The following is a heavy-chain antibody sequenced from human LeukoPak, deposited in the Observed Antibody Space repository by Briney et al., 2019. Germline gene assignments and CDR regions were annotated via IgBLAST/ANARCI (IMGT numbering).Heavy chain of an antibody. CDR2: ISSSSSTI. CDR3: ATAEWELPLDY. Sequence: PGGSLRLSCAASGFTFSNAWMSWVRQAPGKGLEWVSYISSSSSTIYYADSVKGRFTISRDNAKNSLYLQMNSLRAEDTAVYYCATAEWELPLDYWGQGTLVTVSS. D-gene: IGHD1-26*01. V-gene: IGHV3-48*04. CDR1: GFTFSNAW. J-gene: IGHJ4*02.